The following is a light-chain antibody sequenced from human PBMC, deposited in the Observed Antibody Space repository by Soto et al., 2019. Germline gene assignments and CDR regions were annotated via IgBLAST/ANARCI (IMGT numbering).Light chain of an antibody. V-gene: IGLV2-11*01. CDR1: SSDVGGYNY. Sequence: QSALTQPRSVSGSPGQSVTISCTGTSSDVGGYNYVSWYQQHPGKAPKLMISDVSKRPSGVPDRFSGSKSDNTASLTISGLQAEDEADYYCCSYAGSYPYVFGTGTKVTVL. CDR3: CSYAGSYPYV. CDR2: DVS. J-gene: IGLJ1*01.